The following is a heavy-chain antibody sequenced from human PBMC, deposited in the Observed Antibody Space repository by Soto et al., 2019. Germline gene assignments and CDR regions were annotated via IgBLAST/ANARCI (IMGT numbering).Heavy chain of an antibody. D-gene: IGHD3-9*01. CDR3: ARESPYYDILTGYSRKDDYYYGMDV. V-gene: IGHV1-69*13. CDR2: IIPIFGTA. J-gene: IGHJ6*02. Sequence: ASVKVSCKASGGTFSSYAISWVRQAPGQGLEWMGGIIPIFGTANYAQKFQGRVTITADESTSTAYMELSSLRSEDTAVYYFARESPYYDILTGYSRKDDYYYGMDVWGQGTTVTVSS. CDR1: GGTFSSYA.